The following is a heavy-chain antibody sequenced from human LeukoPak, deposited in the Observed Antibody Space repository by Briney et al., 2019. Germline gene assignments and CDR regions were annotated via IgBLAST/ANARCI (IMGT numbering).Heavy chain of an antibody. CDR2: IKPDGTEE. J-gene: IGHJ4*02. CDR3: ARDRGGLPY. D-gene: IGHD5-18*01. CDR1: GXTFSNFW. V-gene: IGHV3-7*04. Sequence: GGSLRLSCAVSGXTFSNFWMTWVRQVPGKGLQWVANIKPDGTEEYYVDSVKGRFTISRDNAKNSLYLQMNSLRVEDTAVYYCARDRGGLPYWGQGTLVTVSS.